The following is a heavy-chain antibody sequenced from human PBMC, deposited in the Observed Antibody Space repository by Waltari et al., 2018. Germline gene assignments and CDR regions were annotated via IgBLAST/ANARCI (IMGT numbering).Heavy chain of an antibody. CDR2: IIPIFGTA. V-gene: IGHV1-69*12. J-gene: IGHJ6*03. D-gene: IGHD2-2*01. CDR1: GGTFSSYA. Sequence: QVQLVQSGAEVKKPGSSVKVSCKASGGTFSSYAISWVRQAPGQGLKWMGGIIPIFGTANYAQKFQGRVTITADESTSTAYMELSSLRSEDTAVYYCVLGYCSSTRCVDNYYYYMDVWGKGTTVTISS. CDR3: VLGYCSSTRCVDNYYYYMDV.